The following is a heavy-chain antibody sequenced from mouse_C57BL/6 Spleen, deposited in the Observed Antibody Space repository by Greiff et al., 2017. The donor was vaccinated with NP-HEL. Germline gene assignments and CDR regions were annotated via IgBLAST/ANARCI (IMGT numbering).Heavy chain of an antibody. CDR3: RYGSSDWYFDV. CDR2: YPGSGNTY. D-gene: IGHD1-1*01. J-gene: IGHJ1*03. CDR1: YTFTDYYM. Sequence: VQLQQSGPELVKPGASVKMSCKASGYTFTDYYMHWVKQKPGKGLEWIGEIYPGSGNTYYNEKFKGKATLTADTSSSTAYMQLSSLTSEDSAVYFWSRYGSSDWYFDVWGTGTTVTVSS. V-gene: IGHV1-83*01.